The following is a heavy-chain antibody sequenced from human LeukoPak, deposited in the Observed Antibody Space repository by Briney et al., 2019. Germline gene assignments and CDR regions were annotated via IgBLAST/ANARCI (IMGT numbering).Heavy chain of an antibody. V-gene: IGHV4-34*01. Sequence: SETLSLTCAVYGGSFSGYYWSWIRQPPGKGLEWIGEINHSGSTNYSPSLKSRVTISVDTSKNQFSLKLSSVTAADTAVYYCARAIAARKTKFDYWGQGTLVTVSS. CDR3: ARAIAARKTKFDY. CDR1: GGSFSGYY. J-gene: IGHJ4*02. CDR2: INHSGST. D-gene: IGHD6-6*01.